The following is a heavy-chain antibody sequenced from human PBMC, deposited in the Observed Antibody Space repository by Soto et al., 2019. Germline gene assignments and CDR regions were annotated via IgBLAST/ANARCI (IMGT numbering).Heavy chain of an antibody. D-gene: IGHD6-13*01. CDR1: GGSISSGGYY. J-gene: IGHJ4*02. V-gene: IGHV4-31*03. Sequence: PSETLSLTCTVSGGSISSGGYYWSWIRQHPGKGLEWIGYIYYSGSTYYNPSLKSRVTISVDTSKNQFSLKLSSVTAADTAVYYCAREGVSSTIQWGQGTLVTVSS. CDR3: AREGVSSTIQ. CDR2: IYYSGST.